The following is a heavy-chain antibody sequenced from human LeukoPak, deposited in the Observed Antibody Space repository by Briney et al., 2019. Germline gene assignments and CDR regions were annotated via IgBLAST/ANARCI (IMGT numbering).Heavy chain of an antibody. V-gene: IGHV3-9*01. CDR1: GFTFDDYA. D-gene: IGHD2-2*01. CDR3: AKGISGSSALFIDY. Sequence: SLRLSCAASGFTFDDYAMHWVRQAPGKGLGWVSGISWNSGSMGYADSVKGRFTISRDNAKNSLYLQMNSLRAEDTALYYCAKGISGSSALFIDYWGQGTLVTVSS. CDR2: ISWNSGSM. J-gene: IGHJ4*02.